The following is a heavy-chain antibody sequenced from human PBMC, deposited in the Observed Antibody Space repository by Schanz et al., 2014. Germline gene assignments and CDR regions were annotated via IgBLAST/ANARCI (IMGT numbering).Heavy chain of an antibody. Sequence: EMQLLESGGGLIQPGGSLRLSCAASGFTFSTHAMSWVRQAPGKGLEWVSSISGDHRNTFYADSVKGRFTISRDNSKNKLYLQMNSLRAEDTARYYCAKDAPYPFDLWGRGTLITVSS. CDR2: ISGDHRNT. J-gene: IGHJ2*01. CDR1: GFTFSTHA. CDR3: AKDAPYPFDL. V-gene: IGHV3-23*01.